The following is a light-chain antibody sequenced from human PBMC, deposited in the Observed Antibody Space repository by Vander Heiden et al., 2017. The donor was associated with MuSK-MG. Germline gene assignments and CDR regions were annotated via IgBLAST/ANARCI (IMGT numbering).Light chain of an antibody. Sequence: QSAMTQPASVSGSPGQSITLSCPGTNHDVGSYNLVSWYQQYPGKAPKLMIFGVSKRPSGMSSRVSGSRSDITASLTISGLQAEDEAHYYCCSDAGSDTFVVFGGGTKVTVL. CDR3: CSDAGSDTFVV. CDR2: GVS. V-gene: IGLV2-23*02. CDR1: NHDVGSYNL. J-gene: IGLJ2*01.